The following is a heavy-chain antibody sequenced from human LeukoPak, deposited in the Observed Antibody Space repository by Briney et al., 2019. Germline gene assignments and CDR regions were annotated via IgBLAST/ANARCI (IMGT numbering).Heavy chain of an antibody. CDR1: GCTFSDYG. D-gene: IGHD4-17*01. J-gene: IGHJ4*02. CDR3: ARDGYGDYAGGDY. CDR2: INWNGGST. Sequence: PGGSLRLSCAASGCTFSDYGMSWVRHAPGKGLEWVSGINWNGGSTGYADSVKGRFTISRDNAKNSLYLQMNSLRAEDTALYYCARDGYGDYAGGDYWGQGTLVTVSS. V-gene: IGHV3-20*04.